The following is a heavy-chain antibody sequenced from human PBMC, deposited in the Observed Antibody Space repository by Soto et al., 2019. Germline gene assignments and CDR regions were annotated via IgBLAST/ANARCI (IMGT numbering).Heavy chain of an antibody. J-gene: IGHJ3*02. CDR2: FDPEDGET. Sequence: ASVKVSCKVSGYTLTELSMHWVRQAPRKGLEWMGGFDPEDGETIYAQKFQGRVTMTEDTSTDTAYMELSSLRSEDTAVYYCATDSTRITMIVVVPRRLAFDIWGQGTMVTVSS. CDR1: GYTLTELS. D-gene: IGHD3-22*01. V-gene: IGHV1-24*01. CDR3: ATDSTRITMIVVVPRRLAFDI.